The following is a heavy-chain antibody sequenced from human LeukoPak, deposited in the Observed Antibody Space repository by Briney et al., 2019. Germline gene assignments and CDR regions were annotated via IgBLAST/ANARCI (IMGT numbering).Heavy chain of an antibody. D-gene: IGHD2-2*01. CDR2: IRYDGSDK. J-gene: IGHJ4*02. V-gene: IGHV3-30*02. Sequence: PGGSLRLSCAASGFTFSSYWMSWVRQAPGKGLEWVAFIRYDGSDKYYADSAKGRFTISRDNSKNTLYLQMNSLSAEDTAVYYCAKELCIITSCYAADYWGQGTLVTVSS. CDR3: AKELCIITSCYAADY. CDR1: GFTFSSYW.